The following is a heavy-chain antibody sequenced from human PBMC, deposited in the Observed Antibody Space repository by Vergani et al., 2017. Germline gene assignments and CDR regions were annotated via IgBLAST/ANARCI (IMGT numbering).Heavy chain of an antibody. CDR1: GFTFSDYY. Sequence: QVQLVESGGGLVKPGGSLRIYCAASGFTFSDYYLSWIRQAPGKGVEWVSYNRSSGSSIYYEDSVKGRFTISRDNAKNSLYLQMKSLRAEDTAVYYCARESRDYQPEAFDYWGQGTLVTVSS. D-gene: IGHD2-2*01. CDR3: ARESRDYQPEAFDY. CDR2: NRSSGSSI. J-gene: IGHJ4*02. V-gene: IGHV3-11*01.